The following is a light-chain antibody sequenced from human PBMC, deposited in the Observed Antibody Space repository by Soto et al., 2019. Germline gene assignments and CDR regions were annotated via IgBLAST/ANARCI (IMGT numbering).Light chain of an antibody. J-gene: IGKJ3*01. V-gene: IGKV1-9*01. CDR3: QQLNSYVFA. CDR2: AAS. Sequence: DIQLTQSPSSVSAPVGDRVTITCRASQGVGRCLAWYQQKPGKAPNLLIFAASTLRSGVPSRFSGSGSETEFTLTISSLQPEDFATYYCQQLNSYVFAFGPGTEVDIK. CDR1: QGVGRC.